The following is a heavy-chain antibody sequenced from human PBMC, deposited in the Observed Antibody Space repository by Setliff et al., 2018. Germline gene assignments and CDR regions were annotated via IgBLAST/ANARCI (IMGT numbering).Heavy chain of an antibody. CDR1: GGSISAFY. V-gene: IGHV4-59*01. Sequence: SETLSLTCTVSGGSISAFYWSWIRQSPEKGLEWIAYIHYSGSTNQNPSLKSRVTISLDTPKNQFSLKLSYMTAADTAVYYCARFLDPRDGYQNSPGFDFWGQGALVTVSS. J-gene: IGHJ4*02. D-gene: IGHD2-21*01. CDR2: IHYSGST. CDR3: ARFLDPRDGYQNSPGFDF.